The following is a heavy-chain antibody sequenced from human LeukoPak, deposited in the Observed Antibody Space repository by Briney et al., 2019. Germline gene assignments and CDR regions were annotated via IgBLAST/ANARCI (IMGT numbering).Heavy chain of an antibody. CDR3: AKWGCSGVTCYPFAY. D-gene: IGHD2-15*01. V-gene: IGHV3-23*01. CDR1: GFTFSSYA. CDR2: INGSGGRI. Sequence: GGSLRLSCAASGFTFSSYAMSWVRQAPGKGLEWVSAINGSGGRIYYADSVKGRFTISRDNSKSTLYLQMSSLRAEDTAVYYCAKWGCSGVTCYPFAYWGQGTLVTVSS. J-gene: IGHJ4*02.